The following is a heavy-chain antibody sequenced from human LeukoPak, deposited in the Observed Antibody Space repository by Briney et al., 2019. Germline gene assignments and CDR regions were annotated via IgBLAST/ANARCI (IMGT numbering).Heavy chain of an antibody. CDR2: INPSGGST. CDR1: GYTFTNYY. D-gene: IGHD3-22*01. Sequence: ASVKVSCKASGYTFTNYYIHWVRQAPGQGLECMGIINPSGGSTSYAQKFQGRVTMTRDMSTSTVYMELSSLRSDDTAVYYCARDPYYYDSSGHYYFDYWGQGTLVTVSS. V-gene: IGHV1-46*01. J-gene: IGHJ4*02. CDR3: ARDPYYYDSSGHYYFDY.